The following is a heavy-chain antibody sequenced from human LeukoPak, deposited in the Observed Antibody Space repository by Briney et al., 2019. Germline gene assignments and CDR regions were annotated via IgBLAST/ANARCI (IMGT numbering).Heavy chain of an antibody. CDR3: ARRGTAGYGSSSLDY. Sequence: GESLKISCKGSGYSFTSYWIGWVRQMPGKGLEWMGIIYPGDSDTRYSPSFQGQVTISADKSISTAYLQWSSLKASDTAMYYCARRGTAGYGSSSLDYWGQGTLVTVSS. CDR2: IYPGDSDT. D-gene: IGHD6-6*01. CDR1: GYSFTSYW. V-gene: IGHV5-51*01. J-gene: IGHJ4*02.